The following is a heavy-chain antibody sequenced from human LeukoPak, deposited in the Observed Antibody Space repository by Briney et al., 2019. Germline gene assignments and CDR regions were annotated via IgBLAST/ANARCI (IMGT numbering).Heavy chain of an antibody. Sequence: GGSLRLSCAASGFTVSSNYINWVRQAPGKGLEWVSVIYSGGNTYYADSVKGRFTISRDNSKNTLSLQMNSLRDEDTAVYYCARAFYYGSGRLRFDYWGQGTLVTVSS. CDR2: IYSGGNT. V-gene: IGHV3-53*01. CDR1: GFTVSSNY. D-gene: IGHD3-10*01. J-gene: IGHJ4*02. CDR3: ARAFYYGSGRLRFDY.